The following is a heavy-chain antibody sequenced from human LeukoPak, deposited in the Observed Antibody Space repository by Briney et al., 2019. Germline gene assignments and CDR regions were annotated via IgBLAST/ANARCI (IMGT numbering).Heavy chain of an antibody. CDR3: AGDLWGSSSSGSTV. D-gene: IGHD6-6*01. CDR2: INHSGST. CDR1: GWSFSDYD. V-gene: IGHV4-34*01. J-gene: IGHJ4*02. Sequence: SETLSLTCAVYGWSFSDYDWSWIRQPPGKGLEWIGEINHSGSTNCNPPLKSRITISVATSKTQFSLKLSTAAAADTAVYYCAGDLWGSSSSGSTVWGQGTLVTVSS.